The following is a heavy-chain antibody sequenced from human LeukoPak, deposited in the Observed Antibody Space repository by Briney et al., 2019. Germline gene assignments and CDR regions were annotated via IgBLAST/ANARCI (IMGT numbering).Heavy chain of an antibody. CDR2: MNPNSGNT. CDR3: ASTQSAVRDAFDI. D-gene: IGHD1-1*01. J-gene: IGHJ3*02. Sequence: ASVKVSCKASGYTFTSYDINWVRQATGQGLEWMGWMNPNSGNTGYAQKFQGRVTMTRNTSIGTAYMELSSLRSEDTAVYYCASTQSAVRDAFDIWGQGTMVTVSS. CDR1: GYTFTSYD. V-gene: IGHV1-8*01.